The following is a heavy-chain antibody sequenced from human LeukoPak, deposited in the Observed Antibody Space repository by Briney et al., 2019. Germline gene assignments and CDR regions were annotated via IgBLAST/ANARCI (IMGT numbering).Heavy chain of an antibody. CDR2: IYSGGTT. Sequence: PGGSLRLSCAASGFTVSSNYMSWVRQAPGKGLEWVSVIYSGGTTYYADSVKGRFTISRDNAKNSLFLQMNSLRDEDTAVYYCARGGDSSPYYPDYWGQGTLVTVSS. V-gene: IGHV3-53*01. CDR3: ARGGDSSPYYPDY. D-gene: IGHD3-22*01. J-gene: IGHJ4*02. CDR1: GFTVSSNY.